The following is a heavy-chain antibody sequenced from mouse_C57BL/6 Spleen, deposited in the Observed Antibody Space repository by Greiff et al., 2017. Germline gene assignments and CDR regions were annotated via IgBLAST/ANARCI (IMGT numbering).Heavy chain of an antibody. CDR3: ARPYYGSDWYFDV. CDR1: GFTFSDYG. V-gene: IGHV5-17*01. J-gene: IGHJ1*03. Sequence: EVKVVESGGGLVKPGGSLKLSCAASGFTFSDYGMHWVRQAPEKGLEWVAYISSGSSTIYYADTVKGRFTISRDNAKNTLFLQMTSLRSEDTAMYYCARPYYGSDWYFDVWGTGTTVTVSS. D-gene: IGHD1-1*01. CDR2: ISSGSSTI.